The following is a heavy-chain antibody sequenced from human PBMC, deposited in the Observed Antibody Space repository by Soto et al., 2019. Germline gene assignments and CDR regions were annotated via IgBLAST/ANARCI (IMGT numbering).Heavy chain of an antibody. Sequence: GGSLRLSCVASGLTLANYGMDWVRQAPGKGLEWVALISSHGGGTQLYADSVKGRFTLSRDTSKNTLYLDTNNLRPEDTALYYCGKVRCGPSCPNNPGIGDFDPWCQGTLVTVSS. CDR2: ISSHGGGTQ. J-gene: IGHJ5*02. V-gene: IGHV3-30*18. CDR3: GKVRCGPSCPNNPGIGDFDP. CDR1: GLTLANYG. D-gene: IGHD2-21*01.